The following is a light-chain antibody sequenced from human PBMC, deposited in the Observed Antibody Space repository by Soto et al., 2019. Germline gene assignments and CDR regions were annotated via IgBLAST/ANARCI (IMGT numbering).Light chain of an antibody. Sequence: DIQMTQSPSTLSACVGDRVTMTCRASQSISSWLAWYQQKPGKAPKLLIYDASSLESGVPSRFSGSGSGTEFTLTISSLQPDDFATYYCQQYNSYPWTFCQGTKVDIK. V-gene: IGKV1-5*01. J-gene: IGKJ1*01. CDR2: DAS. CDR3: QQYNSYPWT. CDR1: QSISSW.